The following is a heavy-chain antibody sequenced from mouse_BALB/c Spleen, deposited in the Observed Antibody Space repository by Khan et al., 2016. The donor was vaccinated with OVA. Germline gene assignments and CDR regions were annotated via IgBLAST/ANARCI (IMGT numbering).Heavy chain of an antibody. CDR2: LNPSTGYT. J-gene: IGHJ2*01. CDR3: TRLGYSYGTTFVY. Sequence: QVQLKQSGAELAKPGASVKMSCKASGYTFANYWMHWVKQRPGQGLDWIGYLNPSTGYTDYNQKFKDKATLTADKSSSTAYMQLSSLTSEDSAVYYCTRLGYSYGTTFVYWGQGTTLTVSS. CDR1: GYTFANYW. D-gene: IGHD1-1*01. V-gene: IGHV1-7*01.